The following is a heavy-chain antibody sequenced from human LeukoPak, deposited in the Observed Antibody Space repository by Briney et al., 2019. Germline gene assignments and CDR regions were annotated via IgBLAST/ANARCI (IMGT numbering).Heavy chain of an antibody. CDR2: ISTTSSTI. CDR1: GFTFSSYS. CDR3: ARVRGTYYFDY. Sequence: GGSLRLSCAASGFTFSSYSMNWVRQAPGRGLEWVSYISTTSSTIYYADSVKGRFTISRDNAKNSLCLQMNSLRAEDTAVYYCARVRGTYYFDYWGQGTLVTVSS. V-gene: IGHV3-48*01. D-gene: IGHD1-26*01. J-gene: IGHJ4*02.